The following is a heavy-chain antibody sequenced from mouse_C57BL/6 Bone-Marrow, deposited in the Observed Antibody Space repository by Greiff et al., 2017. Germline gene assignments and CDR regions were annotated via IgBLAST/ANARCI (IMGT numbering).Heavy chain of an antibody. V-gene: IGHV14-4*01. CDR2: IDPENGDT. CDR3: TTVLRADY. Sequence: VQLQQSGAELVRPGASVKLSCTASGFNIKDDYMHWVKQRPEQGLEWIGWIDPENGDTEYASKFQGKATITADTSSNPAYLQLSSLTSEDTAVYYCTTVLRADYWGQGTTLTVSS. D-gene: IGHD1-1*01. J-gene: IGHJ2*01. CDR1: GFNIKDDY.